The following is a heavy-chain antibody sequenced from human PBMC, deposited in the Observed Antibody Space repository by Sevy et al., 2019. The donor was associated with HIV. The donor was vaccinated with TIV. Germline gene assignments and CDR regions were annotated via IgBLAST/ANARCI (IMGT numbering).Heavy chain of an antibody. Sequence: AAVKVSCKASGCTLINYAISWVRQAPGQGLEWMGGIIPIFGAASYEQKFQGRVTITADESTSQVYMELSSLRSEDTAVYYCARGGGMRSYYYYYMDVWGKGTPVTVSS. D-gene: IGHD3-16*01. CDR3: ARGGGMRSYYYYYMDV. CDR1: GCTLINYA. CDR2: IIPIFGAA. V-gene: IGHV1-69*13. J-gene: IGHJ6*03.